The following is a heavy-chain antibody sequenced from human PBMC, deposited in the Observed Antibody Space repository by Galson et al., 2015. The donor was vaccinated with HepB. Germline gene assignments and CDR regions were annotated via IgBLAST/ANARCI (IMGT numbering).Heavy chain of an antibody. CDR3: AREKGYYPYYYYGMDV. CDR2: IRSKHYGGTT. D-gene: IGHD1-26*01. J-gene: IGHJ6*02. CDR1: GFKFDDYP. Sequence: SLRLSCAASGFKFDDYPVTWFRQAPGKGLEWIGFIRSKHYGGTTEFAASLKGRFTISRDDSKSIAYLQMNSLQTDDTAVYYCAREKGYYPYYYYGMDVWGQGTTVTVSS. V-gene: IGHV3-49*03.